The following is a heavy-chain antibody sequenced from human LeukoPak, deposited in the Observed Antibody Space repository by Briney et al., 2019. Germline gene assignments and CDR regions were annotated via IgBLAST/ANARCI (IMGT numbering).Heavy chain of an antibody. CDR1: GYTFTSYD. J-gene: IGHJ4*02. CDR3: AKVGDGYGDYFHF. D-gene: IGHD4-17*01. Sequence: EASVKVSCKASGYTFTSYDINWVRQATGQGLEWMGWLNVKSGNTGYAQKFQDRVTITRNTSISTAYMELSSIKSEDTAVYYCAKVGDGYGDYFHFWGQGTLVTVSS. V-gene: IGHV1-8*03. CDR2: LNVKSGNT.